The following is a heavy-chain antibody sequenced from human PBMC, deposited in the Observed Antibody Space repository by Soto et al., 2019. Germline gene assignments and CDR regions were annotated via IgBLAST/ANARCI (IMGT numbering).Heavy chain of an antibody. D-gene: IGHD3-10*01. J-gene: IGHJ3*02. CDR1: GYNFILHG. CDR2: ISAYNGNT. Sequence: QGQLVQSVGEVKKPGASLKVSCKASGYNFILHGISWVRQAPGQGLEWMGWISAYNGNTNYAQNFQDRVTMTTDPSTSTVNMELRSLRSDDTAVYYCARVWYDGNSGAFDIWGQGTEVTVSS. V-gene: IGHV1-18*01. CDR3: ARVWYDGNSGAFDI.